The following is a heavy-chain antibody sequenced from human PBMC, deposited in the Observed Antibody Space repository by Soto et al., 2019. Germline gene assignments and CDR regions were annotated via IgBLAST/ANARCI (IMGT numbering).Heavy chain of an antibody. V-gene: IGHV3-15*01. Sequence: GGSLRLSCAASGFTFSNAWMSWVRQAPGKGLEWVGRIKSKTDGGTTDYAAPVKGRFTISRDDSKNTLYLQMNSLKTEDTAVYYCTTGEVPAATNDYWGQGTLVTVSS. J-gene: IGHJ4*02. CDR3: TTGEVPAATNDY. CDR2: IKSKTDGGTT. D-gene: IGHD2-2*01. CDR1: GFTFSNAW.